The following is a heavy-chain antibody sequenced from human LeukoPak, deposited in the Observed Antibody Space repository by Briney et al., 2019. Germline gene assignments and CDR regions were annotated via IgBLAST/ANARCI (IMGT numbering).Heavy chain of an antibody. CDR1: GFTFSSHG. D-gene: IGHD3-9*01. V-gene: IGHV3-33*01. J-gene: IGHJ6*03. Sequence: GRSLRLSCAASGFTFSSHGIHWVRQAPGKGLEWVAVMWFNENNRYYAESVKGRFTISRDNSKNTLYLQMNSLRAEDTAVYFCARDSHILDNNYYIDVWGNGTTVTVPS. CDR2: MWFNENNR. CDR3: ARDSHILDNNYYIDV.